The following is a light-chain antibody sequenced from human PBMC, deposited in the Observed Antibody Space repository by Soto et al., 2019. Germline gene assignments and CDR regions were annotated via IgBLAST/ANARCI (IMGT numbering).Light chain of an antibody. J-gene: IGKJ1*01. CDR1: QSVSNY. CDR2: DAS. V-gene: IGKV3-20*01. Sequence: EIVLTPSHVTLSLSRCERAALSCRASQSVSNYLTWYQQKPGQAPRLLIYDASKRATGIPARFSGSGSGTDFTLTISRLEPEDFAVYYCQQYGSSPRTFGQGTKVDIK. CDR3: QQYGSSPRT.